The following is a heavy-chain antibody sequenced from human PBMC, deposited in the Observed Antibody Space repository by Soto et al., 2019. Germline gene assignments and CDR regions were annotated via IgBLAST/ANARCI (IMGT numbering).Heavy chain of an antibody. CDR2: IYPRDSET. J-gene: IGHJ3*02. CDR1: GKDVNDYW. CDR3: ASSPLAPRLKRGFDI. D-gene: IGHD1-1*01. V-gene: IGHV5-51*01. Sequence: RGESLKISCKGSGKDVNDYWIACVRQMPGKGLEWMAVIYPRDSETRYSQSFQGHVSVSADTSLFTAYLQWTSLRASDTAMYCCASSPLAPRLKRGFDIWGQGSMVTVSS.